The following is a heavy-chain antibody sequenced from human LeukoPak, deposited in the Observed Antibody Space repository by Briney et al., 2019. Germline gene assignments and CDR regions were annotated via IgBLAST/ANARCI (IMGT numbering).Heavy chain of an antibody. D-gene: IGHD1-1*01. CDR3: VRAHWTDAAI. V-gene: IGHV3-7*01. CDR2: IKEDGSQK. J-gene: IGHJ4*02. CDR1: GFTFSAYW. Sequence: GGSLRLSCVGSGFTFSAYWMTWVRQAPGKGLEWVAFIKEDGSQKDHVDSVKGRFTISRDNAKNSLYLQMNSPTADDTAVYYCVRAHWTDAAIWGQGTLVTVSS.